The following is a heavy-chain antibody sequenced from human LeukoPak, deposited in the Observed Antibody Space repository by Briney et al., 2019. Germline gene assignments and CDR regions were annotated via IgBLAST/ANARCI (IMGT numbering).Heavy chain of an antibody. Sequence: SETLSLTCTVSGGSISSSSYYWGWIRQPPGKGLEWIGSIYYSGSTYYNPSLKSRVTISVDTSKNQFSLKLSSVTAADTAVYYCAIPLLLNLYYDSSGYGYGDAFDIWGQGTMVTVSS. CDR1: GGSISSSSYY. D-gene: IGHD3-22*01. V-gene: IGHV4-39*01. CDR3: AIPLLLNLYYDSSGYGYGDAFDI. CDR2: IYYSGST. J-gene: IGHJ3*02.